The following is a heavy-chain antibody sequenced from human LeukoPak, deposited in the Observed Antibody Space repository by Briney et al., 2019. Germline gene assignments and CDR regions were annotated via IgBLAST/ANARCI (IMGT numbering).Heavy chain of an antibody. V-gene: IGHV1-46*01. Sequence: ASVKVSCKASGYTFTSYYMHWVRQAPGQGLEWMGIINPSGGITTYAQKFRGRVTMTRDTATGTVSMELGSLRSEDTDVYYCARPTSIIPAANIYYYFYGMDVWGQGTTVTVSS. D-gene: IGHD2-2*01. CDR1: GYTFTSYY. CDR2: INPSGGIT. J-gene: IGHJ6*02. CDR3: ARPTSIIPAANIYYYFYGMDV.